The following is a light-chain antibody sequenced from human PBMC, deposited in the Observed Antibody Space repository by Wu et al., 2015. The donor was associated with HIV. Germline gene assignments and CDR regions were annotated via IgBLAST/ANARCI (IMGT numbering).Light chain of an antibody. CDR3: QQRSNWPPGYS. J-gene: IGKJ2*03. CDR1: QSVSSY. Sequence: EIVLTQSPGTLSLSPGERATLSCRASQSVSSYLAWYQQKPGQAPRLLIYDASNRATGIPARFSGSGSGTDFTLTISSLEPEDFAVYYCQQRSNWPPGYSFGQGTKLEIK. CDR2: DAS. V-gene: IGKV3-11*01.